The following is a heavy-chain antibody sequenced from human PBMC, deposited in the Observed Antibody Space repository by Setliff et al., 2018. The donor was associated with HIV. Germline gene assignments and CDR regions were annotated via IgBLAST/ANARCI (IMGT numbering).Heavy chain of an antibody. CDR2: IYYSGLT. Sequence: ASETLSLTCTVSGDSINSHYWTWIRQPPGKGLEWIGYIYYSGLTSYNPSLKSRVTISVDTSKNQLSLKLRSVTAADTAVYYCARERLTFGEFANWFDPWGQGTLVTVSS. D-gene: IGHD3-10*01. CDR3: ARERLTFGEFANWFDP. CDR1: GDSINSHY. V-gene: IGHV4-59*11. J-gene: IGHJ5*02.